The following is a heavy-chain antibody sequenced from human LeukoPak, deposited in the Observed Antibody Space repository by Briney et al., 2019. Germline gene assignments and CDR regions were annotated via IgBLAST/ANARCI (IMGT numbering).Heavy chain of an antibody. CDR1: GFTFSNYG. D-gene: IGHD6-13*01. CDR2: ISPSSSTI. CDR3: ARGRQQQLVL. J-gene: IGHJ4*02. Sequence: GGSLRLSCAASGFTFSNYGMNWVRQAPGKGLEWVSFISPSSSTIYYADSVKGRFTISRDDAKNSLYLQMNSLRDEDTAVYYCARGRQQQLVLWGQGTLVTVSS. V-gene: IGHV3-48*02.